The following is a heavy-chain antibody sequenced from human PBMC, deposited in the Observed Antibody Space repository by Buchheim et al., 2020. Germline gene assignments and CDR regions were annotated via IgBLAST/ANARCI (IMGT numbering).Heavy chain of an antibody. CDR1: GFTFSSYA. Sequence: QVQLVESGGGVVQPGRSLRLSCAASGFTFSSYAMHWVRQAPGKGLEWVAVISYDGSNKYYADSVKGRFTISRDNSKNTLYLQMNSLRAEDTAVYYCARGVFYYFDYWGQGTL. J-gene: IGHJ4*02. V-gene: IGHV3-30-3*01. CDR2: ISYDGSNK. CDR3: ARGVFYYFDY.